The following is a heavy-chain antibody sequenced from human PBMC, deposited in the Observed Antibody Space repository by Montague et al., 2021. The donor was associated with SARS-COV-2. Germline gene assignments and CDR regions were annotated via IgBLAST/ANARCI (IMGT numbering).Heavy chain of an antibody. CDR2: INSDGSST. J-gene: IGHJ6*02. Sequence: SLRLSCAASGFTFSSYWMHWVRQAPGKGLVWVSRINSDGSSTSYADSVKGRFTISRDNAKNTLYLQMNSLRAEDTAVYYCAGDQNCSGGSCYSNYYYYGMDDWGQGTTVTVSS. CDR3: AGDQNCSGGSCYSNYYYYGMDD. CDR1: GFTFSSYW. D-gene: IGHD2-15*01. V-gene: IGHV3-74*01.